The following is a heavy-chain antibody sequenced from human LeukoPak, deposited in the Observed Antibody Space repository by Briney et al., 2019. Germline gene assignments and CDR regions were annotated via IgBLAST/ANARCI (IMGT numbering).Heavy chain of an antibody. Sequence: ASVKVSCKASGYTFSNYYIHWVRQAPGQGLEWMGIIKPRGGSTSYAQKFQGRVTMIRDTSTSTLYMELSSLTSDDTAVYYCARGAGYGDYSWFDPWGQGTLVTVSS. J-gene: IGHJ5*02. CDR3: ARGAGYGDYSWFDP. V-gene: IGHV1-46*01. CDR1: GYTFSNYY. CDR2: IKPRGGST. D-gene: IGHD4-17*01.